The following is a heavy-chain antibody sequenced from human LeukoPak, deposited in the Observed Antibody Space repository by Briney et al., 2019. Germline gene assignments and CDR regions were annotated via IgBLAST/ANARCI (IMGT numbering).Heavy chain of an antibody. D-gene: IGHD6-19*01. CDR1: GFVFRNNA. CDR3: AREPKPGIAVAGTGY. J-gene: IGHJ4*02. Sequence: PGKSLRLSCTASGFVFRNNAMHWVRQAPGKGLEWVSYISSSSSTIYYADSVKGRLTISRDNAKNSLYLQMNSLRDEDTAVYYCAREPKPGIAVAGTGYWGQGTLVTVSS. CDR2: ISSSSSTI. V-gene: IGHV3-48*02.